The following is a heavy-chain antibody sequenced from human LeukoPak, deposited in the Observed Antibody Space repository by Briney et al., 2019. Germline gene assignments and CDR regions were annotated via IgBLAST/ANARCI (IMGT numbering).Heavy chain of an antibody. CDR2: IYSGGST. CDR1: GFTVSSNY. J-gene: IGHJ4*02. D-gene: IGHD1-26*01. CDR3: ARGRSGSYIDY. Sequence: PGGSLRLSCAASGFTVSSNYMSWVRQAPGKGLEWFSVIYSGGSTYYADSVKGRFTISRDNSKNTLYLQMNSLRAEDTAVYYCARGRSGSYIDYWGQGTLVTVSS. V-gene: IGHV3-66*01.